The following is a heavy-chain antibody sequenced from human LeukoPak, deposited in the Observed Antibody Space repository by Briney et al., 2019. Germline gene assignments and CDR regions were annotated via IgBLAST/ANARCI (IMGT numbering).Heavy chain of an antibody. J-gene: IGHJ4*02. CDR3: AKVFSSSWYSPLDY. Sequence: GGSLRLSCAASGFTFSSYGMHWVRQAPGKGLKGGAVISYDGSNKYYADSVKGRFTISRDNSKNTLYLQMNSLRAEDTAVYYCAKVFSSSWYSPLDYWGQGTLVTVSS. CDR2: ISYDGSNK. V-gene: IGHV3-30*18. D-gene: IGHD6-13*01. CDR1: GFTFSSYG.